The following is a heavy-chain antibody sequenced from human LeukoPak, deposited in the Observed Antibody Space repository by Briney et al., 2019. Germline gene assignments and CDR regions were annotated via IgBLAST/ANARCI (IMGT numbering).Heavy chain of an antibody. CDR2: ISSSGSTT. Sequence: GGSLRLSCAASGFSFSSYEMNWVRQAPGKGLEWISYISSSGSTTYYADSVKGRFTISRDNAKNSLYLQMNSLRAEDTAVYYCARDSSITLFQGVKDYWGQGTLVTVSS. D-gene: IGHD3-10*01. CDR3: ARDSSITLFQGVKDY. V-gene: IGHV3-48*03. CDR1: GFSFSSYE. J-gene: IGHJ4*02.